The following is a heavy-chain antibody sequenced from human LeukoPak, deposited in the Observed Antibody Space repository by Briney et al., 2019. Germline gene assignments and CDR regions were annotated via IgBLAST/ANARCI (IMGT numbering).Heavy chain of an antibody. J-gene: IGHJ4*02. CDR1: AYSFTTFW. CDR2: ITPSDSYT. D-gene: IGHD1-14*01. CDR3: ATSSGNNRFDY. V-gene: IGHV5-10-1*01. Sequence: VEALKISCKASAYSFTTFWISWVRQMPGKGLEWMGRITPSDSYTNYSPSFRGHVTISADKSITTAYLQWSSLRASDTAMYYCATSSGNNRFDYWGQGTLVTVSS.